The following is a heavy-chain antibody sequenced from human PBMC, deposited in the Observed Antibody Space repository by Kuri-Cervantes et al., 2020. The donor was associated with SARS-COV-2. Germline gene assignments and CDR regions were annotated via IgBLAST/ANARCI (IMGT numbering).Heavy chain of an antibody. D-gene: IGHD2-2*01. CDR3: AKDGIVVVPAAKEGYYYYYMDV. J-gene: IGHJ6*03. CDR1: GFTFDDYA. Sequence: SLKISCAASGFTFDDYAMHWVRQAPGKGLEWVSGISWNSGSIGYADSVKGRFTISRDNAKNSLYLQMNGLRAEDMALYYCAKDGIVVVPAAKEGYYYYYMDVWGRGTTVTVSS. V-gene: IGHV3-9*03. CDR2: ISWNSGSI.